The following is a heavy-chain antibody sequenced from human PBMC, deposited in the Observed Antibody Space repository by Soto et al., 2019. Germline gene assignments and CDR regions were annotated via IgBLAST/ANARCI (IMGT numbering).Heavy chain of an antibody. Sequence: QVQLVESGGGVVQPGRSLRLSCAASGFTFSSYVMHWVRQAPGKGLEWVAVVSNDGSNKDYADSVKGRFTISRVNSKNTLYLQMNSLRAEDTAVYYCAKVLLTYTSGWYHPHFDYWGQGTLVTVSS. V-gene: IGHV3-30*18. CDR1: GFTFSSYV. D-gene: IGHD6-19*01. CDR2: VSNDGSNK. J-gene: IGHJ4*02. CDR3: AKVLLTYTSGWYHPHFDY.